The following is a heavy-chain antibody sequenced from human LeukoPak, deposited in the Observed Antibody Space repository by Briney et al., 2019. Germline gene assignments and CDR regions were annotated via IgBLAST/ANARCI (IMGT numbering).Heavy chain of an antibody. Sequence: GGSLRLSCAASGFTFSSYWMHLVRQAPGKGLVWVSRINSDGSSTSYADSVKGRFTISRDNSKNTLYLQTSSLRAEDTAIYYCAKGTTLIVGDYFDQWGQGTLVTVSS. J-gene: IGHJ4*02. CDR3: AKGTTLIVGDYFDQ. V-gene: IGHV3-74*01. CDR2: INSDGSST. D-gene: IGHD3-22*01. CDR1: GFTFSSYW.